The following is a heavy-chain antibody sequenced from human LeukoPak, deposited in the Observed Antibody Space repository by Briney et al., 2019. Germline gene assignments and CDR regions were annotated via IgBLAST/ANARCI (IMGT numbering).Heavy chain of an antibody. Sequence: ASVKVSCKASGYTFTSYDINWVRQATGQGLEWMGWMNPNSGNTGYAQKFQGRVTITRNTSISTAYMELSSLRSEDTAVYYCARERSGNYGALFDYWGRGTLVTVSS. CDR2: MNPNSGNT. CDR1: GYTFTSYD. CDR3: ARERSGNYGALFDY. J-gene: IGHJ4*02. D-gene: IGHD4-11*01. V-gene: IGHV1-8*03.